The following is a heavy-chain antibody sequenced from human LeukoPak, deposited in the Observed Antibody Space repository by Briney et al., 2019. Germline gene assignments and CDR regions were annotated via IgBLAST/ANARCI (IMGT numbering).Heavy chain of an antibody. V-gene: IGHV3-7*01. CDR1: GFTFSTYW. D-gene: IGHD2-8*01. J-gene: IGHJ4*02. Sequence: PGGSLRLSCAASGFTFSTYWMSWVRQAPGKGLEWVANIKQDGSEKNYVDSVKGRFTISRDNAKSSLFLQMNDLRAEDTAVYYCAKGGRGNGEVYWGQGTLVTVSS. CDR2: IKQDGSEK. CDR3: AKGGRGNGEVY.